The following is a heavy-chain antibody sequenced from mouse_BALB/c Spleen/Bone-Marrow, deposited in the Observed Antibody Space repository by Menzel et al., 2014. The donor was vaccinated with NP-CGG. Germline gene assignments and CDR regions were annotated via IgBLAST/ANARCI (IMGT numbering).Heavy chain of an antibody. V-gene: IGHV1-9*01. CDR3: AREDGLWYFDV. CDR1: GYTFSSYW. Sequence: VQGVESGAELMKPGASEKISCKATGYTFSSYWIEWVKQRPGHGLEWIGEILPGSGSTNYNEKFKGKATFTADTSSNTAYMQLSSLTSEDSAVYYCAREDGLWYFDVWGAGTTVTVSS. D-gene: IGHD1-1*01. CDR2: ILPGSGST. J-gene: IGHJ1*01.